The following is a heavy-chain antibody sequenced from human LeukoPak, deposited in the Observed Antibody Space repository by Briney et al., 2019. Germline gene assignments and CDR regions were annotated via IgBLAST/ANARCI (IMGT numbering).Heavy chain of an antibody. V-gene: IGHV4-59*01. D-gene: IGHD3-10*01. Sequence: PSETLSLTCTVSGGSIRNYYWSWIRQPPGKGLEWIGYIYCTESTKYNPSLKSRVTISVDTSKNQFSLKLSSVTAADTAVYYCARGPSPSITMEFDYWGQGTLAIVSS. CDR3: ARGPSPSITMEFDY. J-gene: IGHJ4*02. CDR2: IYCTEST. CDR1: GGSIRNYY.